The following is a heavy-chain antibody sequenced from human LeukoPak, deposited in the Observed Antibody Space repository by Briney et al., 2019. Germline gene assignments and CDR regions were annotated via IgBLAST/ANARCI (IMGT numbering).Heavy chain of an antibody. D-gene: IGHD5-12*01. CDR3: ARGGYDSTVAYTFDH. V-gene: IGHV3-21*01. Sequence: GGSLRLSCVASGFNFRTYSMNWARQAPGKGLEWVASISSTKTYIYYADSLKGRFTISRDNAKNSLYLQMNSLRPEDTAVYYCARGGYDSTVAYTFDHWGQGTRVTVSS. J-gene: IGHJ4*02. CDR1: GFNFRTYS. CDR2: ISSTKTYI.